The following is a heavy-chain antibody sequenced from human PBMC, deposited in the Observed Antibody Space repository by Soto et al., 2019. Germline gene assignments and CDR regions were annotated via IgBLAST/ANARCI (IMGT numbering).Heavy chain of an antibody. CDR2: ISAYNGNT. CDR1: GYTFTSYG. Sequence: QVQLVQSGAEVKKPGASVKISCKASGYTFTSYGISWVRQAPGQGLEWMGWISAYNGNTNYAQKLQGRVTMTTDTSTSTAYMELRSLRSDDTAVYYCARDALRYFDWLLSFDYWAREPWSPSPQ. V-gene: IGHV1-18*04. J-gene: IGHJ4*02. CDR3: ARDALRYFDWLLSFDY. D-gene: IGHD3-9*01.